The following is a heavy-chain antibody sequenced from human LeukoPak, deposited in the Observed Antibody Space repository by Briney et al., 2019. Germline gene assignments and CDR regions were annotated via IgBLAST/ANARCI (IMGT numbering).Heavy chain of an antibody. CDR1: GGSISSGSYY. D-gene: IGHD4-17*01. V-gene: IGHV4-39*07. J-gene: IGHJ4*02. CDR2: INHSGST. CDR3: ARGHDGDPHY. Sequence: SQTLSLTCTVSGGSISSGSYYWSWIRQPPGKGLEWIGEINHSGSTNYNPSLKSRVTISVDSSKNQFSLKLSSVTAADTAVYYCARGHDGDPHYWGQGTLVTVSS.